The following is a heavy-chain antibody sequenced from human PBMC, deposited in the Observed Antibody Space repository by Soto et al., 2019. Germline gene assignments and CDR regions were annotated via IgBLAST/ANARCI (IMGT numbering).Heavy chain of an antibody. V-gene: IGHV3-66*01. Sequence: GGSLRLSCAASGFTVSSNYMSWVRQAPGKGLEWVSVIYSGGSTYYADSVKGRFTISRDNSKNTLYLQMNSLRAEDTAVYYCARVRSTVTHYYYYYMDVWGKGTTVTV. CDR1: GFTVSSNY. J-gene: IGHJ6*03. D-gene: IGHD4-4*01. CDR2: IYSGGST. CDR3: ARVRSTVTHYYYYYMDV.